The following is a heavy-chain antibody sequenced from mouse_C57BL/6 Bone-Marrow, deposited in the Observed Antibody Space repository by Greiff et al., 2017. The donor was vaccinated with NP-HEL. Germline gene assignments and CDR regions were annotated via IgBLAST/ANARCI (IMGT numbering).Heavy chain of an antibody. D-gene: IGHD1-1*01. CDR1: GYTFTSYW. CDR2: IHPNSGST. Sequence: QVQLKQPGAELVKPGASVKLSCKASGYTFTSYWMHWVKQRPGQGLEWIGMIHPNSGSTNYNEKFKSKATLTVDKSSSTAYMQLSSLTSEDSAVYYCARGGPTVVALYAMDYWGQGTSVTVSS. J-gene: IGHJ4*01. CDR3: ARGGPTVVALYAMDY. V-gene: IGHV1-64*01.